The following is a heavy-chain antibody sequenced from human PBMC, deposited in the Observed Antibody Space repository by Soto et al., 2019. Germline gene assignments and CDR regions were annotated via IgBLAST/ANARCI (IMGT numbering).Heavy chain of an antibody. V-gene: IGHV3-23*01. Sequence: PGGSLRLSCSGSGFTFSSYAMSWVRQAPGKGLEWVSAISGSGGSTYYADSVKGRFTISRDNSKNTLYLQMNSLRAEDTAVYYCAKHRRISSTRSNWFDPWGQGTLVTVSS. CDR2: ISGSGGST. J-gene: IGHJ5*02. D-gene: IGHD2-2*01. CDR3: AKHRRISSTRSNWFDP. CDR1: GFTFSSYA.